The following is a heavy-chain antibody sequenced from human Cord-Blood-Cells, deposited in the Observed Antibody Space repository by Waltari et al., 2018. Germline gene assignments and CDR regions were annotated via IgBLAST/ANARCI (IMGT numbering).Heavy chain of an antibody. Sequence: EVQLVESGGGLIQPGGSLRLSCAASGFTVSSNYMSWVRQAPGKGLECVSVIYSGGSTYYADSVKGRFTISRDNSKNTLYLQMNSLRAEDTAVYYCARDYYDSSGYYYDYWGQGTLVTVSS. V-gene: IGHV3-53*01. CDR3: ARDYYDSSGYYYDY. CDR2: IYSGGST. J-gene: IGHJ4*02. D-gene: IGHD3-22*01. CDR1: GFTVSSNY.